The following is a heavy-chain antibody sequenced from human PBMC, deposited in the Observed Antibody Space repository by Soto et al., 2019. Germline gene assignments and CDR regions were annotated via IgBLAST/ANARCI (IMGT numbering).Heavy chain of an antibody. J-gene: IGHJ4*02. CDR2: IYYSGST. D-gene: IGHD3-22*01. CDR3: ARLTPLPSDLEIYDSSGSTFDY. Sequence: SETLSLTCTVSGGSISSSSYYWGWIRQPPGKGLEWIGSIYYSGSTYYNPSLKSRVTISVDTSKNQFSLKLSSVTAADTAVYYCARLTPLPSDLEIYDSSGSTFDYWGQGTLVTVSS. V-gene: IGHV4-39*01. CDR1: GGSISSSSYY.